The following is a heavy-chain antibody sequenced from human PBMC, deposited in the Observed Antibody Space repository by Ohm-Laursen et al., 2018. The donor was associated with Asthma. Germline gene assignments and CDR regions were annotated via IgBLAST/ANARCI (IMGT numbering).Heavy chain of an antibody. Sequence: SSLRLSCAASGFSFSSYAMHWVCQAPGKGLECVALISYDGSTESYADSVKGRFTISRDNFKNTVHLDMNSLRAEDTAVYHCAKGIVPVYYYGLDVWGQGTTVTVSS. J-gene: IGHJ6*02. CDR1: GFSFSSYA. CDR2: ISYDGSTE. V-gene: IGHV3-30*18. D-gene: IGHD1-26*01. CDR3: AKGIVPVYYYGLDV.